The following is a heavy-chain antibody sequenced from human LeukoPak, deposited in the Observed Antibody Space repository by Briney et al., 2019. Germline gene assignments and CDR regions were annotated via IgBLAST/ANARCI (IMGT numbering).Heavy chain of an antibody. D-gene: IGHD3-22*01. V-gene: IGHV4-59*01. CDR1: GGSISSYY. Sequence: SETLSLTCTVSGGSISSYYWSWIRQPPGKGLEWIGYIYYSGSTNYNPSLKSRVTISVDTSKNQFSLKLSSVTAADTAVYYCARGADPYYYDSSGYYLDYWGQGTPVTVSS. CDR3: ARGADPYYYDSSGYYLDY. CDR2: IYYSGST. J-gene: IGHJ4*02.